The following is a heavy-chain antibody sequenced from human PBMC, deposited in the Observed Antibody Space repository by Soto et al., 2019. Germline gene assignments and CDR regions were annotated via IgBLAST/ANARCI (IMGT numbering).Heavy chain of an antibody. CDR3: ATSMGRGGNDY. Sequence: EVQLVESGGGLVQPGGSLRLSCAASGFTFSDNWMSWVRQAPGKGLECVANIKTDGSEKYYVDPVKGRFTISRENAKNSLYLQMNSLRAEDTAVYYCATSMGRGGNDYWGQGTVVAVSS. V-gene: IGHV3-7*05. CDR1: GFTFSDNW. D-gene: IGHD3-10*01. J-gene: IGHJ4*02. CDR2: IKTDGSEK.